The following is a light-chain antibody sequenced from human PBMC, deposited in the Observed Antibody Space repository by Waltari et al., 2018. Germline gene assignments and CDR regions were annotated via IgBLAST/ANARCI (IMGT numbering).Light chain of an antibody. CDR3: VLYMGGGIL. Sequence: QTVVTQEPSFSVSPGGTVTLTCGLRSGSVSTTYYPSWYQQTPSQAPRPLIYSTNTRSSGVPDRISGSILGNKAALTITGAQADDESDYYCVLYMGGGILFGGGTKLTVL. CDR1: SGSVSTTYY. CDR2: STN. J-gene: IGLJ3*02. V-gene: IGLV8-61*01.